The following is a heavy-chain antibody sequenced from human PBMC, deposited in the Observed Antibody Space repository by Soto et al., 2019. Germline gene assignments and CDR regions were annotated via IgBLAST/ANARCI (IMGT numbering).Heavy chain of an antibody. V-gene: IGHV3-33*01. D-gene: IGHD4-17*01. CDR1: GFTFSSYG. CDR2: IWYDGSNK. CDR3: ARAGRPYGDYEWGGFDY. Sequence: QVQLVESGGGVVQPGRSLRLSCAASGFTFSSYGMHWVRQAPGKGLEWVAVIWYDGSNKYYADSVKGRFTISRDNSKNPLYLQMNSLRAEDTAVYYCARAGRPYGDYEWGGFDYWGQGTLVTVSS. J-gene: IGHJ4*02.